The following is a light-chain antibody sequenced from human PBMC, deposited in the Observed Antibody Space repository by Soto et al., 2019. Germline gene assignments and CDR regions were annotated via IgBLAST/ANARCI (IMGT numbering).Light chain of an antibody. J-gene: IGKJ2*01. CDR2: GAS. Sequence: ETVLTQSPGTLSLSPGERATLSCRASRSLSSNSLAWYQQRRGQAPRLLMYGASNRATGIPDRFSGSGSGTDFTLTITRLEPEDFAVYYCQQYGDSPRTFGQGTKLEIK. CDR1: RSLSSNS. CDR3: QQYGDSPRT. V-gene: IGKV3-20*01.